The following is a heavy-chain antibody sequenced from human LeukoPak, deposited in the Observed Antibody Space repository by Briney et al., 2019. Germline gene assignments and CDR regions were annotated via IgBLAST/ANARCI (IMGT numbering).Heavy chain of an antibody. CDR2: LYSDGST. V-gene: IGHV3-53*01. Sequence: PGGSLRLSCAASGFSVSSNYLNWVRQAPGKGLEWVSVLYSDGSTYYADSVKGRFTISRDNSKNTQYLQMNSLRAEDTAVYYCARDSGDGDYTPDMDIWGKGTTVTVSS. J-gene: IGHJ6*03. D-gene: IGHD2-21*02. CDR1: GFSVSSNY. CDR3: ARDSGDGDYTPDMDI.